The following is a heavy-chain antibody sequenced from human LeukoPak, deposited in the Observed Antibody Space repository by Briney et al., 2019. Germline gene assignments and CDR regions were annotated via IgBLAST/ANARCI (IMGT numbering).Heavy chain of an antibody. Sequence: SVKVSCKASGGTFSSYAISWVRQAPGQGLEWMGGIIPIFGTANYTQKFQGRVTITTDESTSTAYMELSSLRSEDTAVYYCARDGSYCSSTSCYAYYYYMDVWGKGTTVTVSS. J-gene: IGHJ6*03. CDR2: IIPIFGTA. D-gene: IGHD2-2*01. V-gene: IGHV1-69*05. CDR1: GGTFSSYA. CDR3: ARDGSYCSSTSCYAYYYYMDV.